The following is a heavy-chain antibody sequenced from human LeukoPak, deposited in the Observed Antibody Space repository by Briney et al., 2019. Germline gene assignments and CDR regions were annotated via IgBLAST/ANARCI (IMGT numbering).Heavy chain of an antibody. CDR3: ITDPGAWEPS. J-gene: IGHJ4*03. D-gene: IGHD1-26*01. V-gene: IGHV3-15*01. CDR1: GLTFSNAW. CDR2: IKSKTDGETT. Sequence: GGSLRLSCAASGLTFSNAWMSWVRQAPGKGLEWVGRIKSKTDGETTDYAAPVKGRFTISRDDSKNTLYLQMNSLKTEDTAVYYCITDPGAWEPSWGQGTLVTVSS.